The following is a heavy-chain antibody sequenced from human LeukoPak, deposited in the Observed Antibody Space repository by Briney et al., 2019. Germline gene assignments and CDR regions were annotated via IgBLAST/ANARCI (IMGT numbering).Heavy chain of an antibody. D-gene: IGHD5-24*01. J-gene: IGHJ4*02. Sequence: SETLSLTCTVSGASISSSSSYWGWIRQPPGKGLEWVGSIYYSGSTYYNPSLKSRVTISVDTSKNQFSLKLSSVTAADTAVYYCVSNGLMATYDSWGQGTLVTVSS. CDR1: GASISSSSSY. CDR2: IYYSGST. CDR3: VSNGLMATYDS. V-gene: IGHV4-39*01.